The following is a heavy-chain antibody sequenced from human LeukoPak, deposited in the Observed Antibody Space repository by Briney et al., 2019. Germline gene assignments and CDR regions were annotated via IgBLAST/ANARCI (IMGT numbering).Heavy chain of an antibody. J-gene: IGHJ4*02. Sequence: ASVKVSCKASGYTFTSYDINWVRQATGQGLEWMGWINAGNGNTKYSQKFQGRVTITRDTSASTAYMELSSLRSEDTAVYYCARSEHYDILTGYWYWGQGTLVTVSS. V-gene: IGHV1-3*01. CDR3: ARSEHYDILTGYWY. D-gene: IGHD3-9*01. CDR2: INAGNGNT. CDR1: GYTFTSYD.